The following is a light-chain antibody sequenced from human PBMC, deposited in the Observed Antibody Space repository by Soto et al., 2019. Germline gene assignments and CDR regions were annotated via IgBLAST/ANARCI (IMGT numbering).Light chain of an antibody. Sequence: DIQMTQSPSSPSASVGDRVTITCRASENIDRYLNWFQQKPGKAPMLLIFGASSLQSGVPSRFSGSGSGTDFTLTIISLQPEDFATYYCQQSYRTPHTFGEGTEMQIK. CDR3: QQSYRTPHT. V-gene: IGKV1-39*01. CDR1: ENIDRY. CDR2: GAS. J-gene: IGKJ4*01.